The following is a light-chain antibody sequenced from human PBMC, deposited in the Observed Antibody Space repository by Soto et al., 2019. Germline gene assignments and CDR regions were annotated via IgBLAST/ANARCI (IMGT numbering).Light chain of an antibody. CDR2: DAS. Sequence: EIVLTQSPATLSLSPREGATLSCRASQSVTSYLAWYQQKPGQAPRLLIYDASTRATGVPARFSGSGSGTDFTLTISSLEPEDSAVYYCHQRTAANFGGGTKVEIK. J-gene: IGKJ4*01. CDR1: QSVTSY. CDR3: HQRTAAN. V-gene: IGKV3-11*01.